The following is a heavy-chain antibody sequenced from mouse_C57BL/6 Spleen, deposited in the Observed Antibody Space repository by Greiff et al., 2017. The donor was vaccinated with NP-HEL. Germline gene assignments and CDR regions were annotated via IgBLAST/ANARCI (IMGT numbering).Heavy chain of an antibody. Sequence: VQLQQSGAELARPGASVKLSCKASGYTFTSYGISWVKQRTGQGLEWIGEIYPRSGNTYYNEKFKGKATLTADKSSSTAYMELRSLTSEDSAVYFCAREGVYYDDRFAYWGQGTLVTVSA. V-gene: IGHV1-81*01. CDR3: AREGVYYDDRFAY. CDR2: IYPRSGNT. J-gene: IGHJ3*01. D-gene: IGHD2-13*01. CDR1: GYTFTSYG.